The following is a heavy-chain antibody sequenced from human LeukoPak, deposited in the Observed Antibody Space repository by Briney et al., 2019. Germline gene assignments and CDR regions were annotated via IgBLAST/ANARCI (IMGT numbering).Heavy chain of an antibody. Sequence: GGSLRLSCAASGFTFSSYAMNWVRQAPGKGLEWVSAISGSGAGTYYADSVKGRFTISRDNSKNALYLQMNSLRAEDAAVYYCAKEVSRVTTFYFDYWGQGTLVTVSS. J-gene: IGHJ4*02. CDR1: GFTFSSYA. V-gene: IGHV3-23*01. D-gene: IGHD4-17*01. CDR3: AKEVSRVTTFYFDY. CDR2: ISGSGAGT.